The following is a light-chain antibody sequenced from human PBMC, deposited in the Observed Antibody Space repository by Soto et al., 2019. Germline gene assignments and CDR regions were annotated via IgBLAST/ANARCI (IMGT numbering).Light chain of an antibody. CDR1: RTINTY. CDR3: QQTYGDIS. Sequence: DVRMTQSPSSLSASVGDTITITCRASRTINTYLNWFQQKPGEPPRLLIYGASTLHDGVPSRFSGSGSGADFTLTISGRQPEDCASYHCQQTYGDISFGGGTKV. V-gene: IGKV1-39*01. J-gene: IGKJ4*01. CDR2: GAS.